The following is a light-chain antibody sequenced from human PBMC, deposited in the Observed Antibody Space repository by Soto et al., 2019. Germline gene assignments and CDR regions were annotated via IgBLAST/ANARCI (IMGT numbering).Light chain of an antibody. Sequence: IVMNLYPSNLSVSAGERVTLSCRASQSVDINLAWYQQKPGQAPRLLIYGASTRATDMSGTFSGRGSGTEFTLTISNGRPEDFAVYYCQQYRSWPRTFSQGTKVDIK. CDR3: QQYRSWPRT. J-gene: IGKJ1*01. CDR2: GAS. V-gene: IGKV3-15*01. CDR1: QSVDIN.